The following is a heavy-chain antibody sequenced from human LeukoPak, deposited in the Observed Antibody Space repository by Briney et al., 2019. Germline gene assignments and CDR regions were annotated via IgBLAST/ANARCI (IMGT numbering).Heavy chain of an antibody. J-gene: IGHJ6*03. D-gene: IGHD3-9*01. CDR1: GFTFSSYW. CDR2: IKQDGREK. Sequence: GGSLRLSCTASGFTFSSYWMSWVPQAPGKGLEWLANIKQDGREKYYVDSVKGRCTISRDNAKNSLYLQMNSLRAEDTAVYYCARVRGIRGLPGILIGRFSDYYYMDVWGKGTTVTISS. CDR3: ARVRGIRGLPGILIGRFSDYYYMDV. V-gene: IGHV3-7*01.